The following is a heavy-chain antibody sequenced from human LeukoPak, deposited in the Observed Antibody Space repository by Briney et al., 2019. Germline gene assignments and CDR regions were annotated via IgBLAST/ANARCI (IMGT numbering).Heavy chain of an antibody. CDR3: ARSLPYGTTWYGRSDF. Sequence: GGSLRLSCAASGFIFSDYYMEWVRQAPGKGLEWVANIRQDGDTKYYVDSVKGRFTISRDNAMNSLYLQMNSLRAEDTAIYYCARSLPYGTTWYGRSDFWGQGTLVTVSS. V-gene: IGHV3-7*03. J-gene: IGHJ4*02. D-gene: IGHD6-13*01. CDR1: GFIFSDYY. CDR2: IRQDGDTK.